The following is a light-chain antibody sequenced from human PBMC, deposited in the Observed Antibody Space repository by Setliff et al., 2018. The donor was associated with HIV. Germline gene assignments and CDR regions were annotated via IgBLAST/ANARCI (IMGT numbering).Light chain of an antibody. CDR1: NSDTGSHDY. J-gene: IGLJ1*01. CDR3: ASHRDTNTLEV. Sequence: QSVLTQPASVSGSPGQSITISCSGTNSDTGSHDYVSWYQQHPGKAPKLIIFSVTYRPSGVSDRFSGSKSGNTASLTISGLQPEDEADYYCASHRDTNTLEVFGTGTKVTVL. CDR2: SVT. V-gene: IGLV2-14*03.